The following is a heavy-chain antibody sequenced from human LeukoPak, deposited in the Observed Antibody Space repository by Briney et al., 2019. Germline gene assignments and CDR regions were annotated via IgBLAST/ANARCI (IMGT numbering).Heavy chain of an antibody. V-gene: IGHV3-21*01. Sequence: PGGSLRLSCAASGFTFRSYSMNWVRQTPGRGLEWVSSISSGSRDIHHADSAKGRFTISRDDANNSLYLLMNSLRADDTAVYYCARDGREGVRYFDYWGQGTLVTVSS. D-gene: IGHD1-26*01. CDR3: ARDGREGVRYFDY. CDR1: GFTFRSYS. J-gene: IGHJ4*02. CDR2: ISSGSRDI.